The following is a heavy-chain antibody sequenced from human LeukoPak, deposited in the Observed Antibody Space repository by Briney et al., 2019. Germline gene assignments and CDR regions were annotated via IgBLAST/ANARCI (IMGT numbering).Heavy chain of an antibody. V-gene: IGHV1-69*13. CDR1: GGTFSSYA. J-gene: IGHJ4*02. Sequence: SVKASCKASGGTFSSYAISWVRQAPGQGLEWMGGIIPIFGTANYAQKFQGRVTITADESTSTAYMELSSLRSEDTAVYYCASGHMNSSSWPRKIWYFDYWGQGTLVTVSS. CDR2: IIPIFGTA. CDR3: ASGHMNSSSWPRKIWYFDY. D-gene: IGHD6-13*01.